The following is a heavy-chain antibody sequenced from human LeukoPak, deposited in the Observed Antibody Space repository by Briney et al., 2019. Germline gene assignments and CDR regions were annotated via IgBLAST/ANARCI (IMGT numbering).Heavy chain of an antibody. V-gene: IGHV1-18*01. Sequence: ASVKVSCKASGYTFTSYGISWVRQAPGQGLEWMGWISAYNGNTNYAQKLQGRVTMTTDTSTSTAYMELSSLRSEDTAVYYCASPNYYDSSGYYEAFDIWGQGTMVTVSS. CDR2: ISAYNGNT. CDR1: GYTFTSYG. CDR3: ASPNYYDSSGYYEAFDI. D-gene: IGHD3-22*01. J-gene: IGHJ3*02.